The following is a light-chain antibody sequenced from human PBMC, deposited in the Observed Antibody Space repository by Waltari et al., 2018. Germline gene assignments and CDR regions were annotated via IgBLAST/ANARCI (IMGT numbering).Light chain of an antibody. V-gene: IGLV2-8*01. CDR1: SSDVGVYKY. CDR2: EVS. Sequence: QSALTQPPSASGSPGQSVTISCTGTSSDVGVYKYVSWYQQHPGKAPKVMIYEVSKRPSGVPVRFSGSKSGNTASLTVSGLQAEDEADYYCSSYAGSNNLVFGGGTKLTVL. J-gene: IGLJ2*01. CDR3: SSYAGSNNLV.